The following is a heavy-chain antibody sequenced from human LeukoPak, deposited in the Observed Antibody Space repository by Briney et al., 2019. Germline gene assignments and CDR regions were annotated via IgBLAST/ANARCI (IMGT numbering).Heavy chain of an antibody. CDR2: IRSKAYGGTT. V-gene: IGHV3-49*04. CDR1: GFTSGDYA. CDR3: TRSKWLRCDY. Sequence: GRSLRLSCTASGFTSGDYAMSWVRQAPGKGLEWVGFIRSKAYGGTTEYAASVKGRFTISRDDSKSIAYLQMNSLKTEDTAVYYCTRSKWLRCDYWGQGTLVTVSS. D-gene: IGHD5-12*01. J-gene: IGHJ4*02.